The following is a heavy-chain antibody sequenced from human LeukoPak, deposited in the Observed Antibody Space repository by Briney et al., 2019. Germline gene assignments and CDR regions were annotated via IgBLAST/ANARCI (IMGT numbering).Heavy chain of an antibody. CDR3: AKVSSVVAVAAYFHY. V-gene: IGHV3-9*01. CDR1: GFTFDDYA. D-gene: IGHD6-19*01. CDR2: ISWNSGSI. J-gene: IGHJ4*02. Sequence: GGSLRLSCAASGFTFDDYAMHWVRQAPGKGLEWVSGISWNSGSIGYADSVKGRFTISRDNAKNSLYLQMNSLRAEDTALYYCAKVSSVVAVAAYFHYWGQGTLVTVSS.